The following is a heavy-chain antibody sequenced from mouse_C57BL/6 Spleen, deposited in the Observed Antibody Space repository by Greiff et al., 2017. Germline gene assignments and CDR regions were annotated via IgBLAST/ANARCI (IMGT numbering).Heavy chain of an antibody. V-gene: IGHV1-39*01. D-gene: IGHD1-1*01. CDR2: INPNYGTT. Sequence: EVQLQQSGPELVKPGASVKISCKASGYSFTDYNMNWVKQSNGKSLEWIGVINPNYGTTSYNQKFKGKATLTVDKSSSTAYMQLNSLTSEDSAVYYCARSGYYGSSYAWFAYWGQGTLVTVSA. J-gene: IGHJ3*01. CDR3: ARSGYYGSSYAWFAY. CDR1: GYSFTDYN.